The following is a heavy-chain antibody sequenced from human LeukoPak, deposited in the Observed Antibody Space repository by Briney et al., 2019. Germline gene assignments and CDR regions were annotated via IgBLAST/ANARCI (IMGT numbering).Heavy chain of an antibody. Sequence: SETLSLTCAVYGGSFSSYWGRIRQPPGKGLEWIGEISHVGTTKYNPSFKSRVIISVDTSKNQFSLRVTSVTAADTAVYYCAREPDRIRFDPWGQGTLVTVSS. CDR2: ISHVGTT. J-gene: IGHJ5*02. V-gene: IGHV4-34*01. CDR3: AREPDRIRFDP. D-gene: IGHD1-14*01. CDR1: GGSFSSY.